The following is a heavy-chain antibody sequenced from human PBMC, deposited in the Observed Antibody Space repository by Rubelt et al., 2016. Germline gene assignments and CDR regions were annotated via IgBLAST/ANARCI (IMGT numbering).Heavy chain of an antibody. D-gene: IGHD4-11*01. CDR3: ARHVSDYDNSNYPSDY. J-gene: IGHJ4*02. CDR1: GYDFSSYV. Sequence: EVQLVQSGAEVKKPGESLTISCRATGYDFSSYVIAWVRQMPGKGLEWMGILYRGDADARYSPSFRGQGTISGDRSVNTAYLQWISLKASDPAMYYCARHVSDYDNSNYPSDYWGQGTLFTVSS. V-gene: IGHV5-51*01. CDR2: LYRGDADA.